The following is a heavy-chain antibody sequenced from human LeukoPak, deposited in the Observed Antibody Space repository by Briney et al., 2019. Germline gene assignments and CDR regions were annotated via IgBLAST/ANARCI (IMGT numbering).Heavy chain of an antibody. Sequence: SETLSLTCAVSGYSISSSYYWSWIRQPPGKGLEWIGYIYYSGSTNYNPSLKSRVTISVDTSKNQFSLKLSSVTAADTAVYYCARSRRYFDWLGAFDIWGQGTMVTVSS. J-gene: IGHJ3*02. CDR3: ARSRRYFDWLGAFDI. CDR1: GYSISSSYY. V-gene: IGHV4-61*01. CDR2: IYYSGST. D-gene: IGHD3-9*01.